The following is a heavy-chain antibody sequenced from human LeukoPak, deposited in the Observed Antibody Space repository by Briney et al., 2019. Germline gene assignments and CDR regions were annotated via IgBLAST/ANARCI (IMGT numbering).Heavy chain of an antibody. Sequence: GASVKVSCKASGYTFTNYDINWVRQATGQGLEWMGWMNPNNGNAGYAQKFQDKVTMTRDTSISTAYMELSSLRSEDTAIYYCARDPGGHCDGHSCWGSRIDPWGQGTLVTVSS. CDR2: MNPNNGNA. J-gene: IGHJ5*02. CDR3: ARDPGGHCDGHSCWGSRIDP. V-gene: IGHV1-8*01. D-gene: IGHD2-15*01. CDR1: GYTFTNYD.